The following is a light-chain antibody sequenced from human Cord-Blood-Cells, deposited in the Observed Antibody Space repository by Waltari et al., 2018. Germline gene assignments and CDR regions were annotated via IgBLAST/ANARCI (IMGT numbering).Light chain of an antibody. V-gene: IGKV4-1*01. CDR3: QQYYSTPLT. CDR1: QRVLYSSNNKNY. CDR2: WAS. Sequence: DIVMTQSPDALAVSLCVRAPITCKSSQRVLYSSNNKNYLAWYQQKPGQPPKLLIYWASTRESGVPDRFSGSGSGTDFTLTISSLQAEDVAVYYCQQYYSTPLTFGGGTKVGIK. J-gene: IGKJ4*01.